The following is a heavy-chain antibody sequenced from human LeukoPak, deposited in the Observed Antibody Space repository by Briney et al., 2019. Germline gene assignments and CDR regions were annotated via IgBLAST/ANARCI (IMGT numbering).Heavy chain of an antibody. J-gene: IGHJ3*02. CDR2: ISGSGDST. CDR3: ARDNWNDGIGAFDI. D-gene: IGHD1-1*01. V-gene: IGHV3-23*01. CDR1: GFTFSTYA. Sequence: PGGSLRLSCAASGFTFSTYAMSWVRQAPGKGLEWVSGISGSGDSTYYAESVKGRFTISRDNAKNTLYLQMNSLRAEDTAVYYCARDNWNDGIGAFDIWGQGTMVTVSA.